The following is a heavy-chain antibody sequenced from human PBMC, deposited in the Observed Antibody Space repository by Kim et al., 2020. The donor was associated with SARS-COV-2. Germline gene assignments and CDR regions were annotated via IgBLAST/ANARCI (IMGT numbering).Heavy chain of an antibody. Sequence: SETLSLTCTVSGGSISSYYWSWIRQPPGKGLEWIGYIYYSGSTNYNPSLKSRVTISVDTSKNQFSLKLSSVTAADTAVYYCARVVGSGSYYNEFDPWGQGTLVTVSS. J-gene: IGHJ5*02. V-gene: IGHV4-59*01. CDR1: GGSISSYY. D-gene: IGHD3-10*01. CDR2: IYYSGST. CDR3: ARVVGSGSYYNEFDP.